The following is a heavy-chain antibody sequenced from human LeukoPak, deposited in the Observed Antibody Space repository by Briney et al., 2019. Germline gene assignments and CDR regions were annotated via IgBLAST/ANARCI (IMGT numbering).Heavy chain of an antibody. D-gene: IGHD2-2*01. Sequence: SETLSLTCTVSGGSISSSYYYWGWIRQPPGKGLEWIGSIYYSGSTYYNPSLKSRVTISVDTSKNQFSLKLRSVTAAGTAVYYCARGLVVPAAPHYYYCYGMDVWGQGTTVTVSS. J-gene: IGHJ6*02. CDR1: GGSISSSYYY. CDR3: ARGLVVPAAPHYYYCYGMDV. V-gene: IGHV4-39*01. CDR2: IYYSGST.